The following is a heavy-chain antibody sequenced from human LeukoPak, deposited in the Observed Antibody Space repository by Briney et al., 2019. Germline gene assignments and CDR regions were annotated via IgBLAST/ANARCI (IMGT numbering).Heavy chain of an antibody. CDR2: MNPNSGNT. J-gene: IGHJ4*02. CDR3: ARGLDTAMVSPPDY. CDR1: GYTFTSYD. Sequence: ASVKLSCKASGYTFTSYDINWVRQATGQGLEWMGWMNPNSGNTGYAQKFQGRVTMTRNTSISTAYMELSSLRSEDTAVYYCARGLDTAMVSPPDYWGQGTLVTVSS. D-gene: IGHD5-18*01. V-gene: IGHV1-8*01.